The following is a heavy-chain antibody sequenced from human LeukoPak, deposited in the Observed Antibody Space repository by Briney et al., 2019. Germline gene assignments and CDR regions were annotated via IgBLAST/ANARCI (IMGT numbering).Heavy chain of an antibody. V-gene: IGHV4-34*01. Sequence: SETLSLTCAVYGVSFSGYYWSWIRQPPGKGLEWIGEINHSGSTNYNPSLKSRVTISVDTSKNQFSLKLSSVTAADTAVYYCARDIHYYDSSGYYQYWYFDLWGRGTLVTVSS. J-gene: IGHJ2*01. CDR2: INHSGST. CDR3: ARDIHYYDSSGYYQYWYFDL. D-gene: IGHD3-22*01. CDR1: GVSFSGYY.